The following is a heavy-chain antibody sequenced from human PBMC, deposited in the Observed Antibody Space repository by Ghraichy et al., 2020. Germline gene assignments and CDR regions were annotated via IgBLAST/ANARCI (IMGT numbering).Heavy chain of an antibody. J-gene: IGHJ4*02. CDR3: ARGSSSWYVESDEYYFDY. Sequence: SQTLSLTCTVSGGSISSGGYYWSWIRQHPGKGLEWIGYIYYSGSTYYNPSLKSLVTISVDTSKNQFSLKLSSVTAADTAVYYCARGSSSWYVESDEYYFDYWGQGTLVTVSS. V-gene: IGHV4-31*01. D-gene: IGHD6-13*01. CDR2: IYYSGST. CDR1: GGSISSGGYY.